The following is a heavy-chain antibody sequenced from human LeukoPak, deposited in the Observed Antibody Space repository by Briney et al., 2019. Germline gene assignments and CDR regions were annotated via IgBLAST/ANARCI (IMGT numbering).Heavy chain of an antibody. Sequence: SETLSLTCSVSGGSKHSYYWGWIRQSPGKGLDWIGYIYYSGSTNYNPSLKSRVTISVDTSKNQFSLKLSSVTAADTAVYYCARHVWLQPFDYWGQGTLVTVSS. J-gene: IGHJ4*02. CDR2: IYYSGST. CDR1: GGSKHSYY. V-gene: IGHV4-59*08. CDR3: ARHVWLQPFDY. D-gene: IGHD3-9*01.